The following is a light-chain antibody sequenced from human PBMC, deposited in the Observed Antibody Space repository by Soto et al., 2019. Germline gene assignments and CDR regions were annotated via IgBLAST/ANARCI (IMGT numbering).Light chain of an antibody. CDR1: SSNIGAGYD. J-gene: IGLJ1*01. Sequence: QCVLTQPPSVSGAPGQRVTISCTGSSSNIGAGYDVHWYQQLPGTAPKLLIYGNSNRPSGVPDRFSGSKSGTSASLAITGLQAEDEADYYCQSYDSSLSVYVFGTGTQLTVL. V-gene: IGLV1-40*01. CDR3: QSYDSSLSVYV. CDR2: GNS.